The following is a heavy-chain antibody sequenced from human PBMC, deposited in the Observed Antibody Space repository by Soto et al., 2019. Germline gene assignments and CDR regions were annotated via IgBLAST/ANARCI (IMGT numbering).Heavy chain of an antibody. CDR2: ISLYNGKT. D-gene: IGHD3-22*01. CDR1: GYTFSSSG. CDR3: ARCFYYDRSGASPAYCEY. J-gene: IGHJ4*02. V-gene: IGHV1-18*01. Sequence: QVQLVQSGAEVKKPGASVKVSCKASGYTFSSSGITWVRQAPGQGLEWMGWISLYNGKTDYAQKLQDRVTMTTDTSTSTAHLELRSLRSDDTAVYFCARCFYYDRSGASPAYCEYWGPGTLVTVSA.